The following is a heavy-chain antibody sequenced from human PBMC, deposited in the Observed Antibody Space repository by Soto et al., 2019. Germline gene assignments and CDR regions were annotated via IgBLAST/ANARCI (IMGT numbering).Heavy chain of an antibody. CDR3: ARDHRWGYEYGDYGDS. CDR2: INRHGDST. J-gene: IGHJ4*02. CDR1: GFGFDEYG. D-gene: IGHD4-17*01. Sequence: EVYLVESGGGVVRPGGSLRLSCAASGFGFDEYGMSWVRQGPGKGLEWVSGINRHGDSTGYADSVKGRFTISRDNANNGQYLQMNGLRAEDTAFYYCARDHRWGYEYGDYGDSWGQGTLVTVSS. V-gene: IGHV3-20*04.